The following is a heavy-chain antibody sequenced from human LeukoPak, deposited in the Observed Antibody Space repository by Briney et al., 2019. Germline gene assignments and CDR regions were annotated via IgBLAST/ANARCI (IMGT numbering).Heavy chain of an antibody. Sequence: SETLSLTCTVSGGSISGYYWSWIRQPPGKGLEWTGYIYYSGSTNYNPSLKSRVTISVDTSKNQFSLKLSSVTAADTAVYYCAARKVLGVIRGGFDYWGQGTLVTVSS. J-gene: IGHJ4*02. CDR1: GGSISGYY. V-gene: IGHV4-59*08. CDR3: AARKVLGVIRGGFDY. CDR2: IYYSGST. D-gene: IGHD3-10*01.